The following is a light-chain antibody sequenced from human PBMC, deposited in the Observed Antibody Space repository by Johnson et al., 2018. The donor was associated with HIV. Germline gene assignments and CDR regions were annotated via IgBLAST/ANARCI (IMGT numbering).Light chain of an antibody. CDR1: SSNIGNNY. CDR2: ENN. V-gene: IGLV1-51*02. J-gene: IGLJ1*01. Sequence: QSVLTQPPSVSAAPGQKVTISCSGSSSNIGNNYVSWYQQLPGTAPKVLIYENNKRPSGIPDRFSGSKSGTSATLGITGLQTGDEAYYFCGTWDSILSSFYFFGTGTKVTVL. CDR3: GTWDSILSSFYF.